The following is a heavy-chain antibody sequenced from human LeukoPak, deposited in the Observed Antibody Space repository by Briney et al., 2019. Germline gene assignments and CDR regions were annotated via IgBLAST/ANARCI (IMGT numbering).Heavy chain of an antibody. CDR2: VNHSGST. Sequence: PSETLSLTCAVYGGSFSGYYWSWIRQPPGKGLEWIGEVNHSGSTNYNPSLKSRVSISADTSKNQFSLRLNSVTAADTAVYYCARGRRDDFWSGYSLYYFDYWGQGTLVTVSS. J-gene: IGHJ4*02. V-gene: IGHV4-34*01. CDR3: ARGRRDDFWSGYSLYYFDY. CDR1: GGSFSGYY. D-gene: IGHD3-3*01.